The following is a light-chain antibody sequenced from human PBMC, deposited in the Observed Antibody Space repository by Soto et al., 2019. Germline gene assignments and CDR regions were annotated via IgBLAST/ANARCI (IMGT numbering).Light chain of an antibody. V-gene: IGKV1-39*01. Sequence: DIQMTQSPSSLSASVGDRVTITSRASQSISSYLNWYQQKPGKAPKLLIYDASSLQSGVPSRFSGSGSGTDFTLTISNLQPEDFATYYCQQSYSTPLTFGGGTKVEIK. CDR2: DAS. CDR3: QQSYSTPLT. J-gene: IGKJ4*01. CDR1: QSISSY.